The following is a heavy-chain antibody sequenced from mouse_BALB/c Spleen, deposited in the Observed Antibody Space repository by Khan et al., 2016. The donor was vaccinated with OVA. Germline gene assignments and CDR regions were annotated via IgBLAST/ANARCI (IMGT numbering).Heavy chain of an antibody. Sequence: QVQLKQSGPGLVAPSQSLSITCTVSGFSLSRYSVHWVRQPPGKSLEWLGMIWVGGSTDYDSALKSSLSIRKANSTSQVFLTMNSLQTADTAVYSGARNRDGGAYWCFDGWGAGTTVTVSA. CDR1: GFSLSRYS. J-gene: IGHJ1*01. CDR3: ARNRDGGAYWCFDG. D-gene: IGHD3-3*01. CDR2: IWVGGST. V-gene: IGHV2-6-4*01.